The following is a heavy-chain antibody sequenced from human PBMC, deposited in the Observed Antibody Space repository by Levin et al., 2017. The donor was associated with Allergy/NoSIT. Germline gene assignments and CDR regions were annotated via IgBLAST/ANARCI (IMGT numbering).Heavy chain of an antibody. J-gene: IGHJ4*02. CDR2: IWYDGSDK. CDR3: ARDWGYCSGGSCHPECFFDY. D-gene: IGHD2-15*01. Sequence: GGSLRLSCAASGFTFSSYGMHWVRQAPGKGLEWVAVIWYDGSDKYYADSVKGRFTISRDNFKNTLYLQMNSLRAEDTAVYYCARDWGYCSGGSCHPECFFDYWGQGTLVTVSS. CDR1: GFTFSSYG. V-gene: IGHV3-33*01.